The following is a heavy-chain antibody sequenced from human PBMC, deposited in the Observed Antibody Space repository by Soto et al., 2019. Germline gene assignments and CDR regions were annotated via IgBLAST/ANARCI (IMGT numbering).Heavy chain of an antibody. D-gene: IGHD2-2*01. J-gene: IGHJ6*03. CDR3: AREGHCSSTSCSAYYMDV. Sequence: QVQLVQSGAEVKKPGASVKVSCKASGYTFTSYDINWVRQATGQGLEWMGWMNPNSGNTGYAQKVQGRVTMTRNTCMSTAYMELSSLRSEDTAVYYRAREGHCSSTSCSAYYMDVWGKGTTVTVSS. CDR1: GYTFTSYD. CDR2: MNPNSGNT. V-gene: IGHV1-8*01.